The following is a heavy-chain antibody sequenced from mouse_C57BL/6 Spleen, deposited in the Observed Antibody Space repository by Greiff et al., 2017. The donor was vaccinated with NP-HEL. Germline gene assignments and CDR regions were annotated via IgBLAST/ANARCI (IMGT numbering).Heavy chain of an antibody. V-gene: IGHV7-1*01. J-gene: IGHJ2*01. CDR3: ARDAYDGYYPFDY. Sequence: EVKLVESGGGLVQSGRSLRLSCAPSGFTFSDFYMEWVRQAPGKGLEWIAASRNKANDYTTEYSASVKGRFIVSRDTSQSILYLQMNALRAEDTALYYCARDAYDGYYPFDYWGQGTTLTVSS. CDR1: GFTFSDFY. D-gene: IGHD2-3*01. CDR2: SRNKANDYTT.